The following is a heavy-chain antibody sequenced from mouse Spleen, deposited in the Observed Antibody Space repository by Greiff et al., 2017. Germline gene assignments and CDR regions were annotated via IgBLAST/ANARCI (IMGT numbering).Heavy chain of an antibody. J-gene: IGHJ3*01. V-gene: IGHV5-6-3*01. D-gene: IGHD2-1*01. CDR1: GFTFSSYG. CDR3: ASYGNYFY. CDR2: INSNGGST. Sequence: EVKLMESGGGLVQPGGSLKLSCAASGFTFSSYGVSWVRQTPDKRLELVATINSNGGSTYYPDSVKGRFTISRDNAKNTLYLQMSSLKSEDTAMYYCASYGNYFYWGQGTLVTVSA.